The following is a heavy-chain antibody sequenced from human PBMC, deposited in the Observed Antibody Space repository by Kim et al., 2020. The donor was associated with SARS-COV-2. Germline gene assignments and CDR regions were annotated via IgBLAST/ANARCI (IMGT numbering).Heavy chain of an antibody. J-gene: IGHJ4*02. D-gene: IGHD2-8*01. CDR3: AKDHQWSFDY. Sequence: GGSLRLSCAASGFTFSASVMRWVRQAPGKGLEWVSTITGSGGSTFYADSVKGRFTISRDNSKNTLYLQMNSLRAEDTAVYYCAKDHQWSFDYWGQGSLVTGSS. CDR1: GFTFSASV. V-gene: IGHV3-23*01. CDR2: ITGSGGST.